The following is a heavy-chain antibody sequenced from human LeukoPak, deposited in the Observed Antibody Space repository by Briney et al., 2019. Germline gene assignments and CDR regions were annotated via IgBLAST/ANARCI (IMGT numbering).Heavy chain of an antibody. CDR2: IYHSGST. V-gene: IGHV4-38-2*02. D-gene: IGHD6-13*01. CDR1: GYSISSGYY. J-gene: IGHJ3*02. CDR3: ARIGSSWAAGAFDI. Sequence: RSSETLSLTCTVSGYSISSGYYWGWIRQPPGKGLEWIGSIYHSGSTYYNPSLKSRVTISVDTSKNHFSLRLSSVTAADTAVYYCARIGSSWAAGAFDIWGQGTMVTVSS.